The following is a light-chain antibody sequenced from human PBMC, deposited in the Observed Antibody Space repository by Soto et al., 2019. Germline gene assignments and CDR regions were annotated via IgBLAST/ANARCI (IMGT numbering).Light chain of an antibody. Sequence: QSALTQPASVSGSPGQSITISCTGTSSDVGGYNLVSSYQQYPDKAPKLMIFDVNTRPSGVSNRFSGSKSGNTASLTISGLQAEDEADYYCSSYKSSSTLPYVFGTGTKLTVL. CDR1: SSDVGGYNL. V-gene: IGLV2-14*01. CDR2: DVN. CDR3: SSYKSSSTLPYV. J-gene: IGLJ1*01.